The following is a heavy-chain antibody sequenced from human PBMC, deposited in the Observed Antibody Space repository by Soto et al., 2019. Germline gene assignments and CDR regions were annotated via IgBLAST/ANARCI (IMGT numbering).Heavy chain of an antibody. J-gene: IGHJ4*02. CDR3: ARDHKAAAGKNKGVFDY. CDR2: INAGNGNT. CDR1: GYTFTSYA. V-gene: IGHV1-3*01. D-gene: IGHD6-13*01. Sequence: GASVKVSCKASGYTFTSYAMHWVRQAPGQRLEWMGWINAGNGNTKYSQKFQGRVTITRDTSASTAYMELGSLRSEDTAVYYCARDHKAAAGKNKGVFDYWGQGTLVTVSS.